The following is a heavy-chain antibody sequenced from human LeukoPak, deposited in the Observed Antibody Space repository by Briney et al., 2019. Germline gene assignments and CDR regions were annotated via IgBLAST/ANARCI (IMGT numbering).Heavy chain of an antibody. Sequence: PGGSLRLSCAASGFTFSSYAMSWVRQAPGKGLEWVSPISNSGGSTYYADSVKGRFTISRDNSKNTLYLQMNSLRAEDTAVYYCAKDHGDCDYVWGSYRPFSFDYWGQGTLVTVSS. J-gene: IGHJ4*02. CDR2: ISNSGGST. V-gene: IGHV3-23*01. CDR3: AKDHGDCDYVWGSYRPFSFDY. D-gene: IGHD3-16*02. CDR1: GFTFSSYA.